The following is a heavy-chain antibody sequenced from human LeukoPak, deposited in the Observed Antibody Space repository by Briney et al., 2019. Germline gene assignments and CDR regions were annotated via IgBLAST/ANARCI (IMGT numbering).Heavy chain of an antibody. CDR3: AKDMGQWLAEGWFDP. CDR2: ISWNSGSI. V-gene: IGHV3-9*01. D-gene: IGHD6-19*01. Sequence: GRSLRLFCAASGFTFDDYAMHWVRQAPGKGLEWVSGISWNSGSIGYADSVKGRFTISRDNAKNSLYLQMNSLRAEDTALYYCAKDMGQWLAEGWFDPWGQGTLVTVSS. CDR1: GFTFDDYA. J-gene: IGHJ5*02.